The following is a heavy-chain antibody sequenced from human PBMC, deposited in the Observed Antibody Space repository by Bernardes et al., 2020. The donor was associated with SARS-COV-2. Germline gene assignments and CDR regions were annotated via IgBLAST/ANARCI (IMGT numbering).Heavy chain of an antibody. CDR2: IYYSGST. D-gene: IGHD4-17*01. V-gene: IGHV4-59*01. J-gene: IGHJ5*02. CDR3: ARASRYGDYYWFDP. CDR1: GGSISSYY. Sequence: SETLSLTCTVSGGSISSYYWSWIRQPPGKGLEWIGYIYYSGSTNYNPSLKSRVTISVDTSKNQFSLKLSSVTAADTAVYYCARASRYGDYYWFDPWGQGTLVTVSS.